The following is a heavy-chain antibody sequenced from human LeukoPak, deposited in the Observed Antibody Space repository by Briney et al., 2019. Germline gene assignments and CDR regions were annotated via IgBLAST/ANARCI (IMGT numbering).Heavy chain of an antibody. CDR3: ARDDGDYLGPYSRFDP. V-gene: IGHV3-74*01. D-gene: IGHD4-17*01. CDR2: INSDGSST. J-gene: IGHJ5*02. Sequence: GGSLRLSCAASGFTFSSYWMHWVRQAPGKGPVWVSRINSDGSSTSYADSVKGRFTISRDNAKNTLYLQMNSLRAEDTAVYYCARDDGDYLGPYSRFDPWGQGTLVTVSS. CDR1: GFTFSSYW.